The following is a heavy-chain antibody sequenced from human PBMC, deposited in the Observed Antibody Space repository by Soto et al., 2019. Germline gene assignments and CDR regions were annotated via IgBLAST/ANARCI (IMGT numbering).Heavy chain of an antibody. CDR2: ISVYNGNT. CDR3: VRDLGVGSDAFDI. J-gene: IGHJ3*02. D-gene: IGHD3-3*01. Sequence: AAVTVSCTPPGDTLTNTGRSCVRQAPGQGLEWMGWISVYNGNTNYAQKIKGRVTMTTDTSTSTAYMELRSLRPDATAVYYCVRDLGVGSDAFDIRGQGAMVTVSS. CDR1: GDTLTNTG. V-gene: IGHV1-18*04.